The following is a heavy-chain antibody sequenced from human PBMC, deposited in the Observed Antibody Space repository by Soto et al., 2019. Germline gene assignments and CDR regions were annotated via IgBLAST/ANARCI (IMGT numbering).Heavy chain of an antibody. CDR2: IYYSGST. CDR3: ARIQEKPGRFGEDPALFDY. V-gene: IGHV4-59*01. CDR1: GGSISSYY. D-gene: IGHD3-10*01. J-gene: IGHJ4*02. Sequence: SETLSLTCTVSGGSISSYYWSWIRQPPGKGLEWIGDIYYSGSTNYNPSLKSRVTIPLDTSKNQFSLKLSSVTAADTAVYYCARIQEKPGRFGEDPALFDYWGQGTLVTVSS.